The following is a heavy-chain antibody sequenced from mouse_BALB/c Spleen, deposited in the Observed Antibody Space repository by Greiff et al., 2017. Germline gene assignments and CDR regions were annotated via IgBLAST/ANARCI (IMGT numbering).Heavy chain of an antibody. CDR2: ISYDGSN. CDR1: GYSITSGYY. Sequence: EVQLQESGPGLVKPSQSLSLTCSVTGYSITSGYYWNWIRQFPGNKLEWMGYISYDGSNNYNPSLKNRISITRDTSKNQFFLKLNSVTTEDTATYYCAKAMVVARGLDYWGQGTTLTVSS. CDR3: AKAMVVARGLDY. V-gene: IGHV3-6*02. D-gene: IGHD1-1*01. J-gene: IGHJ2*01.